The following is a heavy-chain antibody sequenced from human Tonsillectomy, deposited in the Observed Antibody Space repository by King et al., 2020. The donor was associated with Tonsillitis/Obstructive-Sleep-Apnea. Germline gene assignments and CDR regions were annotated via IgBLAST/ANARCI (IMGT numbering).Heavy chain of an antibody. Sequence: VQLVESGGGLVQPGGSLRLSCAGSGFTFSSYWMHWVRHAPGKGLVWVSRIKSDGRSTSYADSVKGRFTISTDNAKNTLYLQMNSLRAEDMALYYCARGRAGGPDVFGIWGQGTMVTVSS. CDR1: GFTFSSYW. J-gene: IGHJ3*02. V-gene: IGHV3-74*01. D-gene: IGHD3-10*01. CDR2: IKSDGRST. CDR3: ARGRAGGPDVFGI.